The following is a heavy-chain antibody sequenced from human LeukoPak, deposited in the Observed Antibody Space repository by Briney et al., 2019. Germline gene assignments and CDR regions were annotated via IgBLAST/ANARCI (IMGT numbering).Heavy chain of an antibody. CDR1: GFTFSSYG. Sequence: GGSLRLSCAASGFTFSSYGMHWVRQAPGKGLEWVAFIRYDEINTYYADSVKGRFTISRDSSKNSLYLQMNSLRAEDTAVYYCAKEGSYEPEYFQHWGQGTLVTVSS. CDR3: AKEGSYEPEYFQH. CDR2: IRYDEINT. V-gene: IGHV3-30*02. D-gene: IGHD1-26*01. J-gene: IGHJ1*01.